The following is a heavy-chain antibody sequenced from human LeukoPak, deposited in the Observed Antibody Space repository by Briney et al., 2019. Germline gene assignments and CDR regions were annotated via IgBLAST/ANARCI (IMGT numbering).Heavy chain of an antibody. J-gene: IGHJ4*02. CDR3: ARNTPSVEMATISFFDY. D-gene: IGHD5-24*01. V-gene: IGHV3-48*03. Sequence: PGGSLRLSCAASGFTFSSYEMNWVRQAPGKGLEWVSYISSSGSTIYYSDSVKGRFTISRDNAKNSLYLQMNSLSAEDTAVYYCARNTPSVEMATISFFDYWGQGTLVTVSS. CDR1: GFTFSSYE. CDR2: ISSSGSTI.